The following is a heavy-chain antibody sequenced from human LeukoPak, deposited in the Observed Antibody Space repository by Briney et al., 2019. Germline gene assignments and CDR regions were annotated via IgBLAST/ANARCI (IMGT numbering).Heavy chain of an antibody. CDR3: ARPGTLGYSGNYYYFDY. CDR2: INPNSGGT. V-gene: IGHV1-2*02. J-gene: IGHJ4*02. CDR1: GYTFTGYY. Sequence: ASVKVSCKASGYTFTGYYMHWVRQAPGQGLEWMGWINPNSGGTNYAQKFQGRVTMTRDTSISTAYMELSRLRSDDTAVYSCARPGTLGYSGNYYYFDYWGQGTLVTVSS. D-gene: IGHD1-26*01.